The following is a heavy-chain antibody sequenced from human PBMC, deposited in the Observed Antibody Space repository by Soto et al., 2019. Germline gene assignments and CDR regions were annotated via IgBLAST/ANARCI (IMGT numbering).Heavy chain of an antibody. V-gene: IGHV4-39*01. J-gene: IGHJ4*02. CDR2: IYYSGST. Sequence: QLQLQESGPGLVKPSETLSLTCTVSGGSISSSSYYWGWIRQPPGKGLEWIGSIYYSGSTYYNPSLKSRVTISLAPSKTLFSLYLRYVTAADTAVYSCGRHYGGNPFVYWGQGPLVTVSA. D-gene: IGHD4-17*01. CDR3: GRHYGGNPFVY. CDR1: GGSISSSSYY.